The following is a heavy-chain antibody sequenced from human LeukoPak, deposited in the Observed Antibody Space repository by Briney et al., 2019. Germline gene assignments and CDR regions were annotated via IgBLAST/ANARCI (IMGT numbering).Heavy chain of an antibody. J-gene: IGHJ4*02. CDR1: GGSISSNNYY. Sequence: SETLSLTCTVSGGSISSNNYYWGWIRQPPGKGLEWIGSVSYTGSTNYNPSLKSRVTMSVDTSKNQFSLKLSSVTATDTAVYCCATWIQLWATNPDDYWGQGTLVTVSS. V-gene: IGHV4-39*01. CDR2: VSYTGST. CDR3: ATWIQLWATNPDDY. D-gene: IGHD5-18*01.